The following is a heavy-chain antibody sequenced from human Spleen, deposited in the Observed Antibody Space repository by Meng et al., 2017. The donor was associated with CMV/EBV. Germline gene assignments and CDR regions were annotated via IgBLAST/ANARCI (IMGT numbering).Heavy chain of an antibody. J-gene: IGHJ6*02. CDR3: ARDLTLWGSSNKGRIRAGMDV. CDR2: ISGRGSST. CDR1: RFTFSSYA. Sequence: GGSLRLSCEASRFTFSSYAMSWVRQAPGKGLEWVSTISGRGSSTYYADSVKGRFTISRDNTKNSLYLQMNSLRAEDTAVYYCARDLTLWGSSNKGRIRAGMDVWGQGTTVTVSS. D-gene: IGHD6-13*01. V-gene: IGHV3-23*01.